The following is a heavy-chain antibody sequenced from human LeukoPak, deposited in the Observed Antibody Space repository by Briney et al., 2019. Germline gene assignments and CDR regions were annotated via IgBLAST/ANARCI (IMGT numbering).Heavy chain of an antibody. J-gene: IGHJ4*02. D-gene: IGHD6-6*01. CDR1: GFTFSSYA. CDR2: ISISGENT. CDR3: ARLISTSSSRFSDY. V-gene: IGHV3-23*01. Sequence: GGSLRLSCAASGFTFSSYAMSWVRQAPGKGLEWVSAISISGENTYYADSVKGRFTISRDTSRNTLYLQMHSLGAEDTAVYYCARLISTSSSRFSDYWGQGILVTVSS.